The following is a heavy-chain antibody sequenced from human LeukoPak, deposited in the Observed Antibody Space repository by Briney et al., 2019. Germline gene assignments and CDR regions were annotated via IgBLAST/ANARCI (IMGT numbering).Heavy chain of an antibody. J-gene: IGHJ4*02. CDR3: ARGRHGSSFDF. CDR2: INHSGST. D-gene: IGHD6-6*01. Sequence: PSETLSLTCAVSGGSFSGYYWSWIRQPPGKGLEWIGEINHSGSTNYNPSLKSRVTISVDMSKNQFSLTLKSLTAADTAIYFCARGRHGSSFDFWGQGTLVTVSS. V-gene: IGHV4-34*01. CDR1: GGSFSGYY.